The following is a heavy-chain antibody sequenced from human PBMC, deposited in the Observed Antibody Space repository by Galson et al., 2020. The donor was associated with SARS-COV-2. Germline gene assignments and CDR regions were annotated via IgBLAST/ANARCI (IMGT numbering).Heavy chain of an antibody. J-gene: IGHJ3*02. CDR2: ISSSSSYI. Sequence: NSGGSLRLSCAASGFTFSSYSMNWVRQAPGKGLEWVSSISSSSSYIYYADSVKGRFTISRDNAKNSLYLQMNSLRAEYTAVYYCARDAKKWEPHAFDIWGQGTMVTVSS. V-gene: IGHV3-21*01. D-gene: IGHD1-26*01. CDR3: ARDAKKWEPHAFDI. CDR1: GFTFSSYS.